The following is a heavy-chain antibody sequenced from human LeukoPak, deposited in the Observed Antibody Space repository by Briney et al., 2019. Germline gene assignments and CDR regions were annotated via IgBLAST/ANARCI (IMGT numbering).Heavy chain of an antibody. Sequence: PSETLSLTCSVSGDSISTYYWSWIRQPPGKALEWIGYVYYSGSTDYYPALKRRVTISVDTSKKQFSLTLSSVTAADTAVYYCSASKELWLRGLFDYWGQGTLVTVSS. CDR2: VYYSGST. J-gene: IGHJ4*02. CDR1: GDSISTYY. V-gene: IGHV4-59*01. D-gene: IGHD3-22*01. CDR3: SASKELWLRGLFDY.